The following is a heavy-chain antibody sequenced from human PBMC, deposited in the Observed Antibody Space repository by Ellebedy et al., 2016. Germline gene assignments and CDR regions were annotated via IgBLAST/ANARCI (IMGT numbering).Heavy chain of an antibody. Sequence: SETLSLTCTVSGGSVSRYFWSWIRQPAGKGLEWIGRIFTSGSFNYNPSLMSRVTMSVVTSKNQISLRLNSVTTADTAVYYCARVHCSITTCDYYYMDVWGKGTTVTVS. CDR3: ARVHCSITTCDYYYMDV. D-gene: IGHD1-1*01. J-gene: IGHJ6*03. CDR2: IFTSGSF. V-gene: IGHV4-4*07. CDR1: GGSVSRYF.